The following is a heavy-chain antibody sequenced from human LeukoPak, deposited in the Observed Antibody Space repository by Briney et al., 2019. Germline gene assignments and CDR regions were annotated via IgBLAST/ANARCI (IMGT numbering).Heavy chain of an antibody. D-gene: IGHD6-19*01. J-gene: IGHJ4*02. CDR2: IWYDGSNK. CDR3: ARDEAGQFDY. V-gene: IGHV3-33*08. CDR1: GFTFRSYG. Sequence: GGSLRLSCAASGFTFRSYGLHWVRQAPGKGLEWVAVIWYDGSNKYYADSVKGRFTISRDNSKNTLYLQMNSLRAEDTAVYYCARDEAGQFDYWGQGTLVTVSS.